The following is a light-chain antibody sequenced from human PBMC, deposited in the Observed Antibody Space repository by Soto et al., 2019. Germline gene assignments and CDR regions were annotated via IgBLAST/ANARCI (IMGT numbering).Light chain of an antibody. CDR2: GAS. CDR3: QQYHDWPPLT. V-gene: IGKV3-15*01. J-gene: IGKJ4*01. Sequence: EIVMTQSPATLSVSPGERATLSCRASQSVGNNLAWYQQQPGQAPRLLIHGASTRATGVPGRFSGSGSGTEFTLIIASLQSEDFAVYYCQQYHDWPPLTFGGGTKVEIK. CDR1: QSVGNN.